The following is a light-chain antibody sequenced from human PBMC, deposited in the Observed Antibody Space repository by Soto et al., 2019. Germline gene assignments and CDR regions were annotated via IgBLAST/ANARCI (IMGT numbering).Light chain of an antibody. J-gene: IGLJ2*01. CDR1: SSDVGDYNF. CDR2: EVT. Sequence: QSALTQPASVSGSPGQSITISCTGTSSDVGDYNFVSWYQQHPGKAPKLMIYEVTDRPSGVSNRFSGSKSGSTASLTISGLQAEDAADYYCSSYTSRNTLAFGGGTKLTVL. V-gene: IGLV2-14*01. CDR3: SSYTSRNTLA.